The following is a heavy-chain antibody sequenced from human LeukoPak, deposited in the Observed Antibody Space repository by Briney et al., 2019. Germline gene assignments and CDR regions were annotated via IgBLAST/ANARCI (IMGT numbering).Heavy chain of an antibody. D-gene: IGHD3-10*01. CDR2: IKHDGSEA. J-gene: IGHJ4*02. Sequence: GGSLRLSCAASEFTFNRYWMSWVRQAPGKGLEWVANIKHDGSEAHYVDSVKGRFTISRDNAKNSLSLQMNSLNVDDTGVYFCTRDALFGSGRTHLDFWSQGALVSVSS. V-gene: IGHV3-7*04. CDR3: TRDALFGSGRTHLDF. CDR1: EFTFNRYW.